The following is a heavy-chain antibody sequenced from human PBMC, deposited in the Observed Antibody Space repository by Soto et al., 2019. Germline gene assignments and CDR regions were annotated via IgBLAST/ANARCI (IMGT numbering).Heavy chain of an antibody. J-gene: IGHJ5*02. CDR3: ARDRVYGDSRGYSGWFDP. CDR1: GYTFTSYY. D-gene: IGHD3-22*01. CDR2: INPSGGST. Sequence: ASVKVSCKASGYTFTSYYMHWVRQAPGQGLEWMGIINPSGGSTSYAQKFQGRVTMTRDTSTSTVYMELSSLRSEDTAVYYCARDRVYGDSRGYSGWFDPWGQGTLVTVSS. V-gene: IGHV1-46*01.